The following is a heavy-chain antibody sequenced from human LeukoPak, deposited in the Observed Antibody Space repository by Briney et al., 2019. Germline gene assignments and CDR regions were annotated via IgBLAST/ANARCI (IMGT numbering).Heavy chain of an antibody. Sequence: VAPVKVSCKASGYTFTSYYIHWVRQAPGQGLEWMGIINPSGGTTSYAQKFQGRVTMTRDTSASTVYMELSSLTSDDTAVYYCARGPYDGSAYYPSYFDFWGLGTLVTVSS. J-gene: IGHJ4*02. V-gene: IGHV1-46*01. CDR3: ARGPYDGSAYYPSYFDF. D-gene: IGHD3-22*01. CDR1: GYTFTSYY. CDR2: INPSGGTT.